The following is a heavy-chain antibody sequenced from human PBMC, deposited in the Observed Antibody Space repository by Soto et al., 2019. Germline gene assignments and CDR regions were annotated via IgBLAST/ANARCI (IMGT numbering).Heavy chain of an antibody. V-gene: IGHV4-34*01. CDR1: GGSFSGYY. J-gene: IGHJ4*02. Sequence: SETLSLTCAVYGGSFSGYYWSWIRQPPGKGLEWIGEINHSGSTNYNPSLKSRVTISVGTSKNQFSLKLSSVTAADTAVYSCARARDSSGYLSYYFDYWGQGTLVTVSS. CDR3: ARARDSSGYLSYYFDY. CDR2: INHSGST. D-gene: IGHD3-22*01.